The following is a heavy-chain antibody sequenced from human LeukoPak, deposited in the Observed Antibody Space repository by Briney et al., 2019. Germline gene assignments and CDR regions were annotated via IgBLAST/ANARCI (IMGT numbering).Heavy chain of an antibody. CDR3: AKELSGSYCHDASDI. Sequence: GGSLRLSCAASVFTFDDYAMHWVRQAPGKGLEWISGISWNSGSIGYADSVKGRFTISRDNAKNSLYLQMNSLRAEDMALYYCAKELSGSYCHDASDIWGQGTMVTVSS. CDR2: ISWNSGSI. CDR1: VFTFDDYA. V-gene: IGHV3-9*03. D-gene: IGHD1-26*01. J-gene: IGHJ3*02.